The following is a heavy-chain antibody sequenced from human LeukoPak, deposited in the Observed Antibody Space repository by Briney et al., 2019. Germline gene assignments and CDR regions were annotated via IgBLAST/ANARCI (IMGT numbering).Heavy chain of an antibody. Sequence: GGSLRLSCAASGFTFSSYGMHWVRQAPGKGLEWVAVISYDGSNKYYADSVKGRFTISRGNSKDTLYLQMNSLRAEDTAVYYCARDYGGTRPFDYWGRGTLVTVSS. D-gene: IGHD4-23*01. CDR1: GFTFSSYG. V-gene: IGHV3-30*03. CDR3: ARDYGGTRPFDY. CDR2: ISYDGSNK. J-gene: IGHJ4*02.